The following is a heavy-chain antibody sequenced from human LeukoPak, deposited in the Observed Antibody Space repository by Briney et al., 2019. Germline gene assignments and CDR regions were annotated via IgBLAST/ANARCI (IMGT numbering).Heavy chain of an antibody. CDR1: GFTFSSHS. CDR3: ARDGDSSGWYWFDP. D-gene: IGHD6-19*01. Sequence: GGSLRLSCAASGFTFSSHSMNWVRQAPGKGLEWVSSISSSSSYIYYADSVKGRFTISRDNAKNSLYLQMNSLRAEDTAVYYCARDGDSSGWYWFDPWGQGTLVTVSS. J-gene: IGHJ5*02. CDR2: ISSSSSYI. V-gene: IGHV3-21*01.